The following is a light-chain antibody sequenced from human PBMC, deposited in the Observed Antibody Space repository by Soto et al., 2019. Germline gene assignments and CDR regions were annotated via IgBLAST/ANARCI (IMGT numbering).Light chain of an antibody. V-gene: IGKV3-20*01. Sequence: EMVLTQSPGTLSLSPGDRATLSCRASQSVSSNFLAWYQQKPGQAPRLLIYGASIMATGIPDRFSGSGSGPDFTLTIRRLEPEDFALYFCHQYCSSPRTFGQGTKVEIK. CDR2: GAS. J-gene: IGKJ1*01. CDR3: HQYCSSPRT. CDR1: QSVSSNF.